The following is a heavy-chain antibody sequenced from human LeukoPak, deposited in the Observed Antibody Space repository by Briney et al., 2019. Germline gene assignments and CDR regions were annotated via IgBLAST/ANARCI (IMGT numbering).Heavy chain of an antibody. CDR3: ARLNWNYLAFDY. CDR2: ISSSSSYI. V-gene: IGHV3-21*01. CDR1: GFTFSSYS. D-gene: IGHD1-7*01. Sequence: GGSLRLSCAASGFTFSSYSMTWVRQAPGKGLEWVSSISSSSSYIYYADSVKSRFTISRDNAKNSLYLQMNSLRAEDTAVYYCARLNWNYLAFDYWGQGTLVTVSS. J-gene: IGHJ4*02.